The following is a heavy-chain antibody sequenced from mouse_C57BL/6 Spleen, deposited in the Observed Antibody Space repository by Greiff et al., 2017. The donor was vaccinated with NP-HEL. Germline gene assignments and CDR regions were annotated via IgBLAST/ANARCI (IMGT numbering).Heavy chain of an antibody. Sequence: QVQLQQPGTELVKPGASGYTFTSYWMHWVKQRPGQGLEWIGNINPSNGGTNYNEKFKSKATLTVDKSSSTAYMQLSSLTSEDSAVYYCARLEGDWWYFDVWGTGTTVTVSS. J-gene: IGHJ1*03. CDR2: INPSNGGT. V-gene: IGHV1-53*01. D-gene: IGHD3-3*01. CDR1: GYTFTSYW. CDR3: ARLEGDWWYFDV.